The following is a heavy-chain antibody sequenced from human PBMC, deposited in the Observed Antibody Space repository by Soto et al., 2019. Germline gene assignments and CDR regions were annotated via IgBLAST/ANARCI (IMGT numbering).Heavy chain of an antibody. D-gene: IGHD4-17*01. CDR2: IYYRGST. CDR3: ARDLRFQGHDYADYLGYGLDV. V-gene: IGHV4-59*13. Sequence: LSLTCTVSGGSISPYYWSWIRQSPGKGLEWLGYIYYRGSTGYNPSLKSRVTISVDTSKNQFSLNLSSVTAADTAVYYCARDLRFQGHDYADYLGYGLDVWGQGTAVTVSS. CDR1: GGSISPYY. J-gene: IGHJ6*02.